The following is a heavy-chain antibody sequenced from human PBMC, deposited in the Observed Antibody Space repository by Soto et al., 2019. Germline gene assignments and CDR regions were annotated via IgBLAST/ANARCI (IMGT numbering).Heavy chain of an antibody. CDR2: ISKDGDKK. J-gene: IGHJ4*02. CDR1: GFTFSNYS. Sequence: GGSLRLSCAASGFTFSNYSMHWVRQAPGKGLEWVAVISKDGDKKYYADSVKGRFTISRDNSKNTLYLQMNSLRPEDTAVHDCAREWSVANPGYWGQGTQVTVSS. V-gene: IGHV3-30-3*01. CDR3: AREWSVANPGY. D-gene: IGHD5-12*01.